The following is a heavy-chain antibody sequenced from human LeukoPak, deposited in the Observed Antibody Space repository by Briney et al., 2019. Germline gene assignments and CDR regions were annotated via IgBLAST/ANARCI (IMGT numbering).Heavy chain of an antibody. Sequence: GGSLRLSCAASGFTFSSYWMSWVRQAPGKGLEWVANIKQDGSEKYYVDSVKGRFTISRDNSKNTLYLQMNSLRAEDTAVYYCAKSFGPVIAAAGTGADWGQGTLVTVSS. CDR3: AKSFGPVIAAAGTGAD. V-gene: IGHV3-7*03. D-gene: IGHD6-13*01. CDR1: GFTFSSYW. CDR2: IKQDGSEK. J-gene: IGHJ4*02.